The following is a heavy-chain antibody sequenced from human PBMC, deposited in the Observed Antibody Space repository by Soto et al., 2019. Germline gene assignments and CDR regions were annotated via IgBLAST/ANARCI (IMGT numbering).Heavy chain of an antibody. CDR3: AGGAGGYNHLARFDT. CDR1: GGTFSHYD. D-gene: IGHD5-12*01. V-gene: IGHV1-69*12. CDR2: IIPVFGTP. Sequence: QVQLVQSGAEVQKPGSSVKVSCKASGGTFSHYDIGWVRQAPGQGLEWMGGIIPVFGTPNYAKKFQGRVTIAADESTNTLYMALNSLRSEDTAVYYCAGGAGGYNHLARFDTWGQGTLVSVSS. J-gene: IGHJ5*02.